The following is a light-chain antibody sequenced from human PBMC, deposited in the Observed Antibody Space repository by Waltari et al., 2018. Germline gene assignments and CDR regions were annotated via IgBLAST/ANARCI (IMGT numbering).Light chain of an antibody. CDR3: CSYAGRYTSV. J-gene: IGLJ2*01. CDR1: NSDLGAYNY. V-gene: IGLV2-11*01. CDR2: DVD. Sequence: QSALTQPRSVSGSPGQSVTRPCTGTNSDLGAYNYSSWYHQLPGKAPKPVIYDVDKRPSGVPDRFSGSKAGNTASLTISGLQTDDEADYYCCSYAGRYTSVFGGGTKVTVL.